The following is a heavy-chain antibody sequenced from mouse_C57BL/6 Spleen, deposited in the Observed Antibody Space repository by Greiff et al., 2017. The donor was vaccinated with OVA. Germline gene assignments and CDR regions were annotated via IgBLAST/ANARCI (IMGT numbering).Heavy chain of an antibody. CDR1: GYSITSGYY. CDR3: AREDFDY. V-gene: IGHV3-6*01. J-gene: IGHJ2*01. Sequence: EVKLQESGPGLVKPSQSLSLTCSVPGYSITSGYYWNWIRQFPGNKLEWMGYISYDGSNNYNPSLKNRISITRDTSKNQFFLKLNSVTTEDTATYYCAREDFDYWGQGTTLTVSS. CDR2: ISYDGSN.